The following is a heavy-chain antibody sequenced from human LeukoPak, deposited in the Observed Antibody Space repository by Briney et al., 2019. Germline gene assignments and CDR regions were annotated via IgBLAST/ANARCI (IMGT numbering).Heavy chain of an antibody. CDR2: IYYSGTT. J-gene: IGHJ6*03. CDR1: GGSISPYY. V-gene: IGHV4-59*01. Sequence: SETLSLTCAVSGGSISPYYWSWVRQPPGKGLEWIGYIYYSGTTNYKSSLKSRLTISVDTSKNQFSLRLNSVTAADTAIYYCAREVLLYYYYMDVWGKGTTVTVSS. CDR3: AREVLLYYYYMDV.